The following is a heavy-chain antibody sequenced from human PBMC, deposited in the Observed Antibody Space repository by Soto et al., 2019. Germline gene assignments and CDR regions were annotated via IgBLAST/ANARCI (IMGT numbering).Heavy chain of an antibody. CDR2: ISYDGRDK. D-gene: IGHD1-26*01. CDR1: GFTFIIYA. Sequence: GSLRLSCAASGFTFIIYAMHGVRQAPGTGLEWVAVISYDGRDKYYPDSVKGRFTISRDNSKNTLYLQMNSLRAEDTAVYYCARSAGGSYPQYDYWGQATLVTVSS. J-gene: IGHJ4*02. V-gene: IGHV3-30*04. CDR3: ARSAGGSYPQYDY.